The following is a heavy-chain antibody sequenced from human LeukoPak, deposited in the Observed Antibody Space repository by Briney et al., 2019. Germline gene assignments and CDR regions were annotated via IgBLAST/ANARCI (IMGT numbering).Heavy chain of an antibody. D-gene: IGHD4-11*01. Sequence: GGSLRLSCAASGFTFSSYAMSWVRQGPGKGLEWVSAISGSGGSTYYADSVKGRFTISRDNSKNTLYLQMNSLRAEDTAVYYCAKDHRDYSNYAGYWGQGTLVTVSS. CDR3: AKDHRDYSNYAGY. J-gene: IGHJ4*02. CDR1: GFTFSSYA. CDR2: ISGSGGST. V-gene: IGHV3-23*01.